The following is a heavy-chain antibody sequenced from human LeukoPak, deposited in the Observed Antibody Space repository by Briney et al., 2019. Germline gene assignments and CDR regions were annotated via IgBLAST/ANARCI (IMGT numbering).Heavy chain of an antibody. J-gene: IGHJ5*02. CDR3: ARAESGSYNNWFDP. V-gene: IGHV4-61*02. D-gene: IGHD1-26*01. Sequence: PSETLSLTCTVSGGSISSGSYYWSWIRQPAGKGLEWIGRIYTSGSTNYNPSLKSRVTISVDTSKNQFSLKLSSVTAADTAVYYCARAESGSYNNWFDPWGQGTLVTVSS. CDR2: IYTSGST. CDR1: GGSISSGSYY.